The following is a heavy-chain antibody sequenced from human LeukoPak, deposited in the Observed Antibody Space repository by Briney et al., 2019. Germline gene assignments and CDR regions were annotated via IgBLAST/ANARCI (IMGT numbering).Heavy chain of an antibody. CDR1: GYTFTGYY. V-gene: IGHV1-2*06. CDR2: INPNSGGT. Sequence: ASVKVSFKASGYTFTGYYMHWVRQAPGQGLEWMGRINPNSGGTNYAQKFQGRVTMTRDTSISTAYMELSRLRSDDTAVYYCARGRMVYAVGFDPWGQGTLVTVSS. J-gene: IGHJ5*02. D-gene: IGHD2-8*01. CDR3: ARGRMVYAVGFDP.